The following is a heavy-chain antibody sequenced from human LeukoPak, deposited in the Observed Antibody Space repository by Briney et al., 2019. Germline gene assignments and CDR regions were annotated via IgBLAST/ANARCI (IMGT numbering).Heavy chain of an antibody. V-gene: IGHV1-46*01. Sequence: ASVKVSCKASGYTFTSYGISWVRQAPGQGLEWMGIINPSGGSTSYAQKFQGRVTMTRDTSTSTVYMELSSLRSEDTAVYYCAYGSGSYDAFDIWGQGTMVTVSS. CDR3: AYGSGSYDAFDI. CDR1: GYTFTSYG. J-gene: IGHJ3*02. CDR2: INPSGGST. D-gene: IGHD3-10*01.